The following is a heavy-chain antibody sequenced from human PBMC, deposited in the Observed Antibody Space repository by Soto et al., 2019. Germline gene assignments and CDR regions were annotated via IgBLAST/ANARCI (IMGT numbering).Heavy chain of an antibody. V-gene: IGHV4-59*01. Sequence: QVQLQESGPGLVKPSETLSLTCSVSGGSTSSYYWSWIRQPPGKGLEWIGYIYYSGSTDYSPSLKSRVTMSIDTSQNQVSLKLTSVITADTAVYYCAATPRYWGQGTLVTVSS. CDR3: AATPRY. CDR2: IYYSGST. J-gene: IGHJ4*02. CDR1: GGSTSSYY. D-gene: IGHD2-15*01.